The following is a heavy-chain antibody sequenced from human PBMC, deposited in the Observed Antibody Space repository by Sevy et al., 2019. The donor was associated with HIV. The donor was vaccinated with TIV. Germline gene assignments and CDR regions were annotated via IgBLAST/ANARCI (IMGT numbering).Heavy chain of an antibody. J-gene: IGHJ6*02. CDR1: GYTFTSYD. CDR2: MSPNSGAT. V-gene: IGHV1-8*01. CDR3: ASGGNGDFWSYEYYYYGMDV. Sequence: ASVKGSCEASGYTFTSYDINWVRQATGQGLEWMGWMSPNSGATGFAQKFQGRVTLTRNTSISTAYMEVSSLRSEDTAVYYCASGGNGDFWSYEYYYYGMDVWGQGTTVTVSS. D-gene: IGHD3-3*01.